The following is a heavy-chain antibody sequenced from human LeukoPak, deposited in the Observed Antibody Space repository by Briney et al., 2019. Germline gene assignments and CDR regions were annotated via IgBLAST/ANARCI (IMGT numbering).Heavy chain of an antibody. V-gene: IGHV4-61*02. Sequence: SETLSLTCTVSGGSISSGSYYWSWIRQPAGKGLEWIGRIYTSGSTNYNPSLKSRVTISVDTSKNQFSLKLSSVTAADTAVYYCAREKGDFDPWGQGTLVTVSS. CDR1: GGSISSGSYY. CDR3: AREKGDFDP. D-gene: IGHD3-16*01. J-gene: IGHJ5*02. CDR2: IYTSGST.